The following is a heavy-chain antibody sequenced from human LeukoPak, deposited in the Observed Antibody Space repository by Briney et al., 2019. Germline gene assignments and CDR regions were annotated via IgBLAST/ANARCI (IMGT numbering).Heavy chain of an antibody. Sequence: PSETLSLTCTVSGGSISSYYWSWIRQPPGKGLEWIGYIYYSGSTNYNPSLKSRVTMSVDTSKNQFSLKLSSVTAADTAVYYCARDGDTPFDYWGQGTLVTVSS. CDR2: IYYSGST. V-gene: IGHV4-59*12. J-gene: IGHJ4*02. CDR1: GGSISSYY. D-gene: IGHD5-18*01. CDR3: ARDGDTPFDY.